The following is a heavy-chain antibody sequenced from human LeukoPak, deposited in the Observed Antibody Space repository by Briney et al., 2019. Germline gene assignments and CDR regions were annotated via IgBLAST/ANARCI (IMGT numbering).Heavy chain of an antibody. V-gene: IGHV4-4*07. Sequence: SETLSLTCSVSGASISSYYWSWIRQPAGKGLEWVGRIYTSGNTNYNPSLKSRVTISVDTSKNQFSLKLSSVTAADTAVYYCARDPHWGSFDYWGQGTLVTVSS. CDR2: IYTSGNT. CDR3: ARDPHWGSFDY. CDR1: GASISSYY. D-gene: IGHD7-27*01. J-gene: IGHJ4*02.